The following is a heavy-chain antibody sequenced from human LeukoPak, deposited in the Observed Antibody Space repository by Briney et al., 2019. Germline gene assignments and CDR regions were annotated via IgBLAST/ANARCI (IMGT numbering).Heavy chain of an antibody. CDR1: GFIFSVYS. D-gene: IGHD2-2*01. J-gene: IGHJ1*01. V-gene: IGHV3-48*04. Sequence: AGGSLRLSCAASGFIFSVYSVIWVRQAPGKGLEWISYISRSGDTIYKADSVKGRFTISRDNAKNSLYLQMNSLRAEDTAVYFCAPVPGFWGQGTLVTVSS. CDR2: ISRSGDTI. CDR3: APVPGF.